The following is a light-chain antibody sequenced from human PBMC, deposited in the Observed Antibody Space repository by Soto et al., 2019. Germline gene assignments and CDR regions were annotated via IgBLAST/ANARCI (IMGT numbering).Light chain of an antibody. Sequence: QSALTQPPSASGSPGQSVTISCTGTSSDVCGYNYVSWYQQHPGKVPKLMIYEVTKRPSGLPDRFSGSKSGNTASLTVSGLQAEDEADYYCSSYAGSNILVFGGGTKVTVL. CDR3: SSYAGSNILV. V-gene: IGLV2-8*01. CDR1: SSDVCGYNY. J-gene: IGLJ3*02. CDR2: EVT.